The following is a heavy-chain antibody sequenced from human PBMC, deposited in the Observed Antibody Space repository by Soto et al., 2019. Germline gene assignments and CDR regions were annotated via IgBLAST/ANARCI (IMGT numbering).Heavy chain of an antibody. V-gene: IGHV4-59*01. J-gene: IGHJ4*02. D-gene: IGHD6-13*01. Sequence: SETLSLTCTVPGGSISNYYWSWIRQPPGKGLEWIGYIYYSGSTNYNPSLKSRVTISVDTSKNQFSLKLSSVTAADTAVYYCESKKIAAAGTDDFDYWGQGTLVTVSS. CDR2: IYYSGST. CDR3: ESKKIAAAGTDDFDY. CDR1: GGSISNYY.